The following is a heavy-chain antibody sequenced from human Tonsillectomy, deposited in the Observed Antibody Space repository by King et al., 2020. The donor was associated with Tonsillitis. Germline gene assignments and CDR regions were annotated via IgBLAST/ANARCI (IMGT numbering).Heavy chain of an antibody. Sequence: VQLQQWGAGLLKPSETLSLTCAVYGGSFSGYYWSWIRQPPGKGLEWIGEINHSGSTNYNPSLKSRVTISVDTSKNQFSLKLSSVTAADTAVYYCAIHCSGGSCYSYGMDVWGPGTTVTVSS. CDR3: AIHCSGGSCYSYGMDV. CDR2: INHSGST. CDR1: GGSFSGYY. J-gene: IGHJ6*02. V-gene: IGHV4-34*01. D-gene: IGHD2-15*01.